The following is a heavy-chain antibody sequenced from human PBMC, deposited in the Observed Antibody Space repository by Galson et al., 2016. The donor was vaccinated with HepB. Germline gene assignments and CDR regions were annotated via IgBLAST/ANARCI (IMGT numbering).Heavy chain of an antibody. CDR1: GFTFSLYA. D-gene: IGHD6-13*01. J-gene: IGHJ5*02. Sequence: SLRLSCAASGFTFSLYAMHWVRQAPGKGLEWVAVISYDGSTKYVDSVKGRFTISRDNSKNTLYLQMNRLRAEDTAVYYCARAFESGELRRSIVAVGTHRFDPWGQGTLVTVSS. CDR3: ARAFESGELRRSIVAVGTHRFDP. V-gene: IGHV3-30-3*01. CDR2: ISYDGSTK.